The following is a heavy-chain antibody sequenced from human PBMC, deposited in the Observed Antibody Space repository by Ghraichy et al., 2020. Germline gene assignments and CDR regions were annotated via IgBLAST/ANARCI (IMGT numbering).Heavy chain of an antibody. CDR2: ISGSSSTI. J-gene: IGHJ3*01. Sequence: GGSLRLSCAASGFIFSHYSMNWVRQAPGKGLEWVSYISGSSSTIYYADSVKGRFTISRDNAKNSLYLQMNSLRDEDTAVYYCVYYDGSGSDAFDFWGQGTMVTVSS. V-gene: IGHV3-48*02. CDR1: GFIFSHYS. CDR3: VYYDGSGSDAFDF. D-gene: IGHD3-22*01.